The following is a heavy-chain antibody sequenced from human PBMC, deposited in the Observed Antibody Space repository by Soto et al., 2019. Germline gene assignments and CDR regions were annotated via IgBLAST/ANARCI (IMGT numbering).Heavy chain of an antibody. CDR3: ARGTGIFDY. V-gene: IGHV3-74*01. Sequence: EVQLVESGGGLVQPGGSLRLSCAASGFTFSSYWMHWVRQAPGKGLVWVSRINSDGSSTSYADSVKGRFTISRXNAKXXXXXXXXXXXAEDTAVYYCARGTGIFDYWGQGTLVTVSS. D-gene: IGHD1-1*01. J-gene: IGHJ4*02. CDR2: INSDGSST. CDR1: GFTFSSYW.